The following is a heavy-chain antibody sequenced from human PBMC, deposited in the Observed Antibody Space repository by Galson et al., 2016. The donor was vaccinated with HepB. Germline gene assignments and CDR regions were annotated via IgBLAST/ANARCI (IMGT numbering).Heavy chain of an antibody. CDR3: VRDQGGAVDY. J-gene: IGHJ4*02. Sequence: SLRLSCAASGFIVSSNYMSWVRQAPGKGLEWVSVIYSGGEIFYADSVKGRFTISRDSSKNTLYLQLNSLRAEDTAMYYCVRDQGGAVDYWGQGTLVTVSS. D-gene: IGHD3-16*01. CDR2: IYSGGEI. V-gene: IGHV3-53*01. CDR1: GFIVSSNY.